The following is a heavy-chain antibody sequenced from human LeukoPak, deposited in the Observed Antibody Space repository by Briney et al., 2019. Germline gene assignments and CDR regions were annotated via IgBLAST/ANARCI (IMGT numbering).Heavy chain of an antibody. CDR3: ARGGDGYLYYFDY. CDR1: GGTFISYA. CDR2: IIPIFGTA. V-gene: IGHV1-69*05. Sequence: SVKVSCKASGGTFISYAISWVRQAPGQGLEWMGGIIPIFGTANYAQKFQGRVTITTDESTSTAYMELSSLRSEDTAVYYCARGGDGYLYYFDYWGQGTLVTVSS. J-gene: IGHJ4*02. D-gene: IGHD5-24*01.